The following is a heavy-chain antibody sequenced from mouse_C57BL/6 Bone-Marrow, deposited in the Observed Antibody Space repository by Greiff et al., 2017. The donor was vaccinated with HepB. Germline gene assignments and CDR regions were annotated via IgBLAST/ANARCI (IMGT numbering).Heavy chain of an antibody. J-gene: IGHJ2*01. CDR3: AGYGNYVFDY. D-gene: IGHD2-1*01. Sequence: EVKLMESGGGLVKPGGSLKLSCAASGFTFSSYAMSWVRQTPEKRLEWVATISDGGSYTYYPDNVKGRFTISRDNAKNNLYLQMSHLKSEDTAMYYCAGYGNYVFDYWGQGTTLTVSS. CDR1: GFTFSSYA. V-gene: IGHV5-4*03. CDR2: ISDGGSYT.